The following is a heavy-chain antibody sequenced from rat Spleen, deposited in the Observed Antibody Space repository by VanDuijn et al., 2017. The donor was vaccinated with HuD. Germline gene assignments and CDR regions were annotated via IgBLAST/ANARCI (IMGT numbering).Heavy chain of an antibody. CDR3: TRGNNYGFDY. CDR2: ITTSGGST. V-gene: IGHV5-27*01. CDR1: GFTFSDYY. Sequence: EVHLVESDGGSVQPGGSLKLSCAASGFTFSDYYMAWVRQAPTKVLEWVATITTSGGSTYYRDSVEGRFTISRDNAKTTLYLQMNSLRSEDTATYYCTRGNNYGFDYWGQGVMVTVSS. J-gene: IGHJ2*01. D-gene: IGHD1-10*01.